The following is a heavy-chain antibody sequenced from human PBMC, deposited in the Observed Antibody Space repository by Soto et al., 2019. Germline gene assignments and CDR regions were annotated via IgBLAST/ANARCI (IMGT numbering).Heavy chain of an antibody. Sequence: SGPTLVNPTQTLTLTCTFSGFSLSTSGMCVSWIRQPPGKALEWLALIDWDDDKYYSTSLKTRLTISKDTSKNQVVLTMTNLDPVDTATYYCARISGGYSYGNTHFAYWGQGTLVTVS. V-gene: IGHV2-70*01. CDR3: ARISGGYSYGNTHFAY. J-gene: IGHJ4*02. CDR1: GFSLSTSGMC. CDR2: IDWDDDK. D-gene: IGHD5-18*01.